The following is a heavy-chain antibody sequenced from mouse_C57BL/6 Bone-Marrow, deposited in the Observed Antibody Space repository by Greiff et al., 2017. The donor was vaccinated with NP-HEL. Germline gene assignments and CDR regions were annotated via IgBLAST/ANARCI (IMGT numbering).Heavy chain of an antibody. CDR3: TTAGLARDY. CDR2: IDPENGDT. D-gene: IGHD4-1*01. V-gene: IGHV14-4*01. CDR1: GFNIKDYY. J-gene: IGHJ2*01. Sequence: VQLKQSGAELVRPGASVKLSCTASGFNIKDYYMHWVKQRPEQGLEWIGWIDPENGDTEYASKFKGKATITADTSSNTAYLQLSSLTSEDTAVCYYTTAGLARDYWGQGTTLTVSS.